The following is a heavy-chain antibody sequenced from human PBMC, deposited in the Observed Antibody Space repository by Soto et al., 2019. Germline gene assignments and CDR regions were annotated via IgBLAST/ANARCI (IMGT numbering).Heavy chain of an antibody. D-gene: IGHD3-3*01. J-gene: IGHJ6*02. CDR1: GGSISSGDYY. CDR2: IYYSGST. V-gene: IGHV4-30-4*01. Sequence: QVQLQESGPGLVKPSQTLSLTCTVSGGSISSGDYYWSWIRQPPGKGLEWIGYIYYSGSTYYNPSLKSRVTISVDTSKNQCSLNLSSVTAADTAVYYCARDVPITIFGVVNPGGRYGMDVWGQGTTVTVSS. CDR3: ARDVPITIFGVVNPGGRYGMDV.